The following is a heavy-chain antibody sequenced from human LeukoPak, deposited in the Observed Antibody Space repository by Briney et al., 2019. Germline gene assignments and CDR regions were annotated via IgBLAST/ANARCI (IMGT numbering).Heavy chain of an antibody. CDR1: GGAFSGFY. CDR2: INHSGSA. Sequence: PSETPSPPRAVFGGAFSGFYWGWVPPPPGEGVEWIGEINHSGSANYNPSLKSRVTISVDTSKNQFSLKLSSVTAADTAVYYCARGYIRNWFDPWGQGTLVTVSS. V-gene: IGHV4-34*01. J-gene: IGHJ5*02. CDR3: ARGYIRNWFDP. D-gene: IGHD4-11*01.